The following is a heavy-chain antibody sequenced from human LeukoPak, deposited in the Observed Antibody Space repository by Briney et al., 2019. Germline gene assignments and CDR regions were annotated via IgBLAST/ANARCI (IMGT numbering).Heavy chain of an antibody. CDR3: ARDSLYCSGGSCFSGY. D-gene: IGHD2-15*01. Sequence: GGSLRLSCAASGFTFSSYSMNWVRQAPGKGLEWVSYITSNSYTIYYADSVKGRFTISRDDAKNSLYLQIHSLRAEDTAVYYCARDSLYCSGGSCFSGYWGQGTLVTVSS. J-gene: IGHJ4*02. V-gene: IGHV3-48*04. CDR1: GFTFSSYS. CDR2: ITSNSYTI.